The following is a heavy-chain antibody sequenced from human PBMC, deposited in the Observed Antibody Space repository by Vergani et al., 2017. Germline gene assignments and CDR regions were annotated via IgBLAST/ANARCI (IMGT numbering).Heavy chain of an antibody. J-gene: IGHJ4*02. Sequence: EVQLVESGGGLVKPGGSLRLSCAASGFTFSNAWMSWVRQAPGKGLEWVGRIKSKTDGGTTDYAAPVKGRFTISRDDSKNTLYLQMNSLKTEDTAVYYCTTRDIVVVVAATLLDYWGQGTLVTVSS. D-gene: IGHD2-15*01. CDR1: GFTFSNAW. CDR3: TTRDIVVVVAATLLDY. CDR2: IKSKTDGGTT. V-gene: IGHV3-15*01.